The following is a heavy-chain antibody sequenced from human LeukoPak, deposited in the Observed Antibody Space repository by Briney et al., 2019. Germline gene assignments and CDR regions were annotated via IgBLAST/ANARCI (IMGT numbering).Heavy chain of an antibody. CDR2: ISSSSITI. CDR1: GFTFRSYA. J-gene: IGHJ4*02. Sequence: GGSLRFSCEASGFTFRSYALNWFRKAPGKGLEGVSFISSSSITIYYADSVKGRFTISRDNAEKSLYLQMNSLRAEDTAVYYCARDRGGSYSAIDYWGQGTLVTVSS. CDR3: ARDRGGSYSAIDY. D-gene: IGHD2-15*01. V-gene: IGHV3-48*04.